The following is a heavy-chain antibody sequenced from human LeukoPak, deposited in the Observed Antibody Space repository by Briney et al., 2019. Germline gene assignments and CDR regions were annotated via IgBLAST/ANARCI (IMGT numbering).Heavy chain of an antibody. V-gene: IGHV3-30*18. CDR1: GFTFSSYA. D-gene: IGHD2-2*02. CDR2: ISYDGSNK. J-gene: IGHJ4*02. Sequence: GGSLRLSCAASGFTFSSYAMSWVRQAPGKGLEWVAVISYDGSNKYYADSVKGRFTISRDNSKNTLYLQMNSLRAEDTAVYYCAKDDQIVVVPAAIDNWGQGTLVTVSS. CDR3: AKDDQIVVVPAAIDN.